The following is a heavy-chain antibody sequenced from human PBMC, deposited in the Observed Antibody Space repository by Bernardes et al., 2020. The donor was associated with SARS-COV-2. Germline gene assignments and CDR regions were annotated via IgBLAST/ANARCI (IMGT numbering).Heavy chain of an antibody. Sequence: GGSLRLSCAASGFTFSSYAMNWVRQAPGKGLEWVSSISGSGSNTYYADSVKGRFTISRDNSKNTLYLQMNSLRAKDTAVYYCATEYSNLDYYFDYWGQGTLVTVSS. CDR1: GFTFSSYA. J-gene: IGHJ4*02. V-gene: IGHV3-23*01. D-gene: IGHD6-6*01. CDR2: ISGSGSNT. CDR3: ATEYSNLDYYFDY.